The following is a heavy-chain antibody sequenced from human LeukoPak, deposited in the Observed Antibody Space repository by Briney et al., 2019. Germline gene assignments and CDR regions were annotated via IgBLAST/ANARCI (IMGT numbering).Heavy chain of an antibody. V-gene: IGHV3-7*01. D-gene: IGHD1-26*01. Sequence: AGGSLRLSCAASGFTFSNNWMSWVRQAPGKGLEGVATIKQDGSEKYYMDSVKGRFTISRDNAKNSLYLQMNSLRAEDTAVYYCAREGYTSIVGALDAFDTWGRGTMVTVSS. CDR3: AREGYTSIVGALDAFDT. CDR1: GFTFSNNW. CDR2: IKQDGSEK. J-gene: IGHJ3*02.